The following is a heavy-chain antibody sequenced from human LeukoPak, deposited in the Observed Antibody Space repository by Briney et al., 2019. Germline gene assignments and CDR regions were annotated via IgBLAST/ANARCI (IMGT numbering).Heavy chain of an antibody. CDR3: ARRSMYSSSSGVNY. Sequence: SETLSLTCAVFSGPFGGYFWSWIRQPPGKGLDWVGKINDSGSTNYNPSLKSRVTISVDTSKNQFSLKLSSVTAADTAVYYCARRSMYSSSSGVNYWGPGTLVSVSS. CDR1: SGPFGGYF. V-gene: IGHV4-34*01. CDR2: INDSGST. J-gene: IGHJ4*02. D-gene: IGHD6-6*01.